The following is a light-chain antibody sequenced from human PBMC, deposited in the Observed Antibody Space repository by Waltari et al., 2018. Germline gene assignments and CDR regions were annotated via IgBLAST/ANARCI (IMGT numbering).Light chain of an antibody. V-gene: IGKV3-15*01. CDR1: PNVSSN. CDR2: GAS. J-gene: IGKJ1*01. Sequence: EIVMTQSPATMSVSPGERATLSCRASPNVSSNLAWYHQKPGQAPRLLIYGASTRATGIPARFSGSGSGTEFTLTISSLQSEDFAVYYCQQYNNWPPRTFGQGTKVEIK. CDR3: QQYNNWPPRT.